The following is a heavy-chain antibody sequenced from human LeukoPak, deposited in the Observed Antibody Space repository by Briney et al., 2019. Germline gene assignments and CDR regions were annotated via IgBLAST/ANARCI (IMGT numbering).Heavy chain of an antibody. Sequence: GGSLRLSRAASGFTFSNAWMSWVRQAPGKGLEWVGRIKSKTDGGTTDYAAPVKDRFTISRDDSKNTLYLQMNSLKAEDTAVYYCTTDDYYDSSGYFPGFDYWGQGTLVTVSS. J-gene: IGHJ4*02. CDR3: TTDDYYDSSGYFPGFDY. V-gene: IGHV3-15*01. CDR1: GFTFSNAW. D-gene: IGHD3-22*01. CDR2: IKSKTDGGTT.